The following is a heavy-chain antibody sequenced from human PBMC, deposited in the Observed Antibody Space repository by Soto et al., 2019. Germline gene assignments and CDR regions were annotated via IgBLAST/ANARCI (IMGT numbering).Heavy chain of an antibody. CDR3: ASGWFGEFVYYFDY. J-gene: IGHJ4*02. CDR2: ISVYNGNT. CDR1: GDAFTSYG. V-gene: IGHV1-18*01. Sequence: ASVEVSCKASGDAFTSYGSSWVRQAPGQGLEWMGWISVYNGNTNYAQKLQGRVTMTTDTSTSTAYMELRSLRSDDTAVYYCASGWFGEFVYYFDYWGQGTLVTVSS. D-gene: IGHD3-10*01.